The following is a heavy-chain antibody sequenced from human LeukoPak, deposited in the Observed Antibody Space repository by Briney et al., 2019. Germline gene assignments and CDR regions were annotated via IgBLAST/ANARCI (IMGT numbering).Heavy chain of an antibody. CDR2: INPSGGST. J-gene: IGHJ6*03. D-gene: IGHD1-26*01. V-gene: IGHV1-46*01. CDR1: GYTFTSYY. CDR3: ARDRVGATHFYYYYYMDV. Sequence: GASVKVSCKASGYTFTSYYMHWVRQAPGQGLEWMGIINPSGGSTSYAQKFQGRVTMTRDMSTSTVYMELSSLRSEDTAVYYCARDRVGATHFYYYYYMDVWGKGTTVTVSS.